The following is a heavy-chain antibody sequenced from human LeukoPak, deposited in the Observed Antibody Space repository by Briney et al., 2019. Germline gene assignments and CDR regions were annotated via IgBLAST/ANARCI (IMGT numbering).Heavy chain of an antibody. Sequence: PSETLSLTCTVSGGSISNGDYFWSWIRQPAGKGLEWIGRMSISGSSNYNPSLKSRVTISADTSKNQFFLKFNSVTAAATAMYYCAADPLWSAGAYWGQGTLVTVSS. D-gene: IGHD3-10*01. CDR2: MSISGSS. CDR1: GGSISNGDYF. J-gene: IGHJ4*02. V-gene: IGHV4-61*02. CDR3: AADPLWSAGAY.